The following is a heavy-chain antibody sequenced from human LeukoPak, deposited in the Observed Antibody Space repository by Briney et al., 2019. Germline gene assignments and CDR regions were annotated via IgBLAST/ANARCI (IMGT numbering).Heavy chain of an antibody. Sequence: SETLSLTCTVSGGSISSYYWSWIRQPPGKGLEWIGYIYYSGSTNYNPSLKSRVTISVDTSKNQFSLKLSSVTAADTAVYYCARGTEMATGLRDWGQGTLVTVSS. CDR1: GGSISSYY. CDR3: ARGTEMATGLRD. D-gene: IGHD5-24*01. V-gene: IGHV4-59*01. J-gene: IGHJ4*02. CDR2: IYYSGST.